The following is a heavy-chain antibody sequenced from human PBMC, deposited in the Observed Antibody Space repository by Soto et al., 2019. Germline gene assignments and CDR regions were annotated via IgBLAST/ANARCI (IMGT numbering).Heavy chain of an antibody. V-gene: IGHV3-23*01. D-gene: IGHD2-2*01. Sequence: GGYLRLACAASGFKVSNYAMRLVRHAPGKGLEWVPLISASGGGTYYADSVKGRFTIARGNSKSTLYMQLSSLRAEDTAVYYCAKLGMVVVTAAALDNWGQGTLVTVYS. CDR2: ISASGGGT. CDR1: GFKVSNYA. J-gene: IGHJ4*02. CDR3: AKLGMVVVTAAALDN.